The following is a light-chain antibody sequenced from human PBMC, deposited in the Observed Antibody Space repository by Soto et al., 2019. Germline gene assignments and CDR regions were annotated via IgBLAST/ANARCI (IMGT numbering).Light chain of an antibody. Sequence: SYELTQPPSVSVSPGQTASITCSGDKLGDKYACWYQQKPGQSPVLVIYQDSKRPSGIPERFSGSNSGNTATLTISGTQAMDEADYYCQAWASSTVFGTGTKLTVL. J-gene: IGLJ1*01. CDR1: KLGDKY. CDR3: QAWASSTV. V-gene: IGLV3-1*01. CDR2: QDS.